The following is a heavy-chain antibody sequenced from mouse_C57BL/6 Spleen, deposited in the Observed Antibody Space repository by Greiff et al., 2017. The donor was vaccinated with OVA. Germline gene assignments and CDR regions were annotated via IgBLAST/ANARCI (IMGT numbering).Heavy chain of an antibody. V-gene: IGHV1-82*01. CDR2: IYPGDGDT. Sequence: LVASGPELVKPGASVKISCKASGYAFSSSWMNWVKQRPGKGLEWIGRIYPGDGDTNYNGKFKGKATLTADKSSSTAYMQLSSLTSEDSAVYFCAPYGYDDYYAMDYWGQGTSVTVSS. CDR1: GYAFSSSW. CDR3: APYGYDDYYAMDY. J-gene: IGHJ4*01. D-gene: IGHD2-2*01.